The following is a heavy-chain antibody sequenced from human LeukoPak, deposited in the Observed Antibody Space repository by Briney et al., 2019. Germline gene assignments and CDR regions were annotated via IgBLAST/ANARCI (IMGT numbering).Heavy chain of an antibody. V-gene: IGHV3-7*01. D-gene: IGHD3-9*01. CDR1: GFTFSRDW. J-gene: IGHJ4*02. CDR2: IKEDGSAQ. CDR3: AKDGDGYHN. Sequence: GGSLRLSCVASGFTFSRDWMSWVRQAPGKGLEWVANIKEDGSAQYYADSVKGRFTVSRDNTKNSLYLQMNSLTAEDTAMYYCAKDGDGYHNWGQGALVTVSS.